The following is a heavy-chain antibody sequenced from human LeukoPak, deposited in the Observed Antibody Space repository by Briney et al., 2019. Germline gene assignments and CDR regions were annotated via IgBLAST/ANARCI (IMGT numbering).Heavy chain of an antibody. Sequence: ASVKVSCKASGYTFTGYYMHWVRQAPGQGLEWMGWINPNSGGTNYAQKFQGRVTMTRDTSISTAYMELSRLRSDDTAVYYCARDAGATTNPDYWGQGTLVTVSS. D-gene: IGHD1-26*01. J-gene: IGHJ4*02. CDR3: ARDAGATTNPDY. CDR1: GYTFTGYY. V-gene: IGHV1-2*02. CDR2: INPNSGGT.